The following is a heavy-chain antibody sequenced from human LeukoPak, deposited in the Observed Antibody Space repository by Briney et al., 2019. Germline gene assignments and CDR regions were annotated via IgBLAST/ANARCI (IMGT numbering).Heavy chain of an antibody. CDR3: ARAVQLERPPPLIGHYYMDV. V-gene: IGHV4-59*01. Sequence: PSETLSLTCSVSDDSITMYYWTWIRQPPGKGLEWIGYVDHTGSTNFNPSLNGRVSISRDTTKNRFSLKLSSVTAADTAVYYCARAVQLERPPPLIGHYYMDVWGKGTTVTVSS. J-gene: IGHJ6*03. D-gene: IGHD1-1*01. CDR2: VDHTGST. CDR1: DDSITMYY.